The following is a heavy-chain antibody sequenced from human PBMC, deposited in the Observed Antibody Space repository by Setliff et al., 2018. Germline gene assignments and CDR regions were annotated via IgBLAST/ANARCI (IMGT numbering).Heavy chain of an antibody. V-gene: IGHV5-10-1*01. CDR1: GYNFANHW. CDR3: ARLGRERSTFAWLDA. CDR2: IDPGDSYA. J-gene: IGHJ5*02. Sequence: PGESLKISCRASGYNFANHWIAWVRLMPGKGLEYMGRIDPGDSYADYSPSFEGLVTISADKSRTTVYPQWTSLQASDTALYLCARLGRERSTFAWLDAWGQGTQVTVSS. D-gene: IGHD1-1*01.